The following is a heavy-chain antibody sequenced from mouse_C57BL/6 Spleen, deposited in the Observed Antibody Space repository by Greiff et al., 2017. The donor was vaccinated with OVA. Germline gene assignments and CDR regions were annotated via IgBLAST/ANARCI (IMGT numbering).Heavy chain of an antibody. CDR3: ARNGYDAMDY. CDR1: GFTFSSYT. CDR2: ISGGGGNT. J-gene: IGHJ4*01. V-gene: IGHV5-9*01. Sequence: DVKLVESGGGLVKPGGSLKLSCAASGFTFSSYTMSWVRQTPEKRLEWVATISGGGGNTYYPDSVKGRFTISRDNAKNTLYLQMSSLRSEDTALYYCARNGYDAMDYWGQGTSVTVSS.